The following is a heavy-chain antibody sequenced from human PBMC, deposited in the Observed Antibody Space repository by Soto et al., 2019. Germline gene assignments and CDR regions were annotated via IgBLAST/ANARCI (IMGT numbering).Heavy chain of an antibody. V-gene: IGHV3-30-3*01. Sequence: GGSLRLSCAASGFTFSSYAMHWVRQAPGKGLEWVAVISYDGSNKYYADSVKGRFTISRDNSKNTLYLQMNSLRAEDTAVYYCARDYDFWSGNGPYYYYGMDVWGQGTTVTVSS. CDR3: ARDYDFWSGNGPYYYYGMDV. D-gene: IGHD3-3*01. CDR1: GFTFSSYA. CDR2: ISYDGSNK. J-gene: IGHJ6*02.